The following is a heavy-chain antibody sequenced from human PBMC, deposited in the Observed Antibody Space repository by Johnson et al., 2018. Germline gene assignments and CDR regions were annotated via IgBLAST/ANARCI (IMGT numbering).Heavy chain of an antibody. CDR3: AKDGYDDSCSNDGLDL. D-gene: IGHD5-12*01. CDR2: VYPDGGT. J-gene: IGHJ3*01. CDR1: GFSFSNYG. V-gene: IGHV3-23*04. Sequence: VQLVQSGGGVVQPGRSLRLSCAASGFSFSNYGLNWVRQAPGKGLDWVSVVYPDGGTKYADSVKGRFTISRDNSKNTLYLQMNSRRAEDTAVYYCAKDGYDDSCSNDGLDLWGRGTLVIVSS.